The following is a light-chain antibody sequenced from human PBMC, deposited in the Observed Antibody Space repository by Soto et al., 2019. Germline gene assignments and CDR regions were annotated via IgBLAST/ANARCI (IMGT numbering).Light chain of an antibody. Sequence: EIVLTQSPGTLSLSPGERATLSCRASQSVSSNYLAWYQQKPGQAPRLLIYGASSRATGIPDRFSGSGSGTDFTLTISRLEPEDFALYHCHQYGSSPRTFGQGTHVDIK. CDR3: HQYGSSPRT. J-gene: IGKJ1*01. CDR1: QSVSSNY. V-gene: IGKV3-20*01. CDR2: GAS.